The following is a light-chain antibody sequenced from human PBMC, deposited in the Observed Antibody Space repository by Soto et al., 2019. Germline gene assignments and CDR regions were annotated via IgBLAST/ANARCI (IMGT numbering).Light chain of an antibody. CDR1: QSVDSNY. J-gene: IGKJ3*01. CDR2: GAS. Sequence: EIVLTQSPGTLSLSPGQRATLSCRASQSVDSNYLVWYQQKPGQAPRLLISGASRRATDIPDRFSGSGSGTDFTLTISRLEPEDFTVYYCQQYGSSPVTFGPGTKVDVK. CDR3: QQYGSSPVT. V-gene: IGKV3-20*01.